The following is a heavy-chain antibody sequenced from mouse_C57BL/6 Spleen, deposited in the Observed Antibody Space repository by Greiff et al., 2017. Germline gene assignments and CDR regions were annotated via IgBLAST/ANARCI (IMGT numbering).Heavy chain of an antibody. CDR2: IRNKANGYTT. Sequence: EVKLVESGGGLVQPGGSLSLSCAASGFTFTDYYMSWVRQPPGKALEWLGFIRNKANGYTTEYSASVKGRFTISRDNSQSILYLQMNALRAEDSATYYCASLSTGTRAMDYWGQGTSVTVSS. CDR1: GFTFTDYY. D-gene: IGHD4-1*02. V-gene: IGHV7-3*01. CDR3: ASLSTGTRAMDY. J-gene: IGHJ4*01.